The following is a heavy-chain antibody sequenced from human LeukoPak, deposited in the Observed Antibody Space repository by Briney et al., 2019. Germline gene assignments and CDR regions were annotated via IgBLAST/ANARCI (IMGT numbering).Heavy chain of an antibody. D-gene: IGHD3-22*01. CDR3: ARGPYYYDSSGYSDY. J-gene: IGHJ4*02. V-gene: IGHV1-18*01. Sequence: SAYNGNTNYAQKLQGRVTMTTDTSTSTAYMELRSLRSDDTAVYYCARGPYYYDSSGYSDYWGQGTLVTVSS. CDR2: SAYNGNT.